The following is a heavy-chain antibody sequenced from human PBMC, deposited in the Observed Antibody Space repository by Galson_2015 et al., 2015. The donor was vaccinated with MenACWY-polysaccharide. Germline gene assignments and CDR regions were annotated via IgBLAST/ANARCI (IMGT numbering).Heavy chain of an antibody. D-gene: IGHD2-21*01. Sequence: SCKASGYKFTSYDISWVRQATGQGLEWMGWMNPNSGNTGYAQKFQGRVTMTSNSAMTTAYMELSSLRSEDTAVYYCARIIARKHTFADSWGQGTLVTVSS. CDR2: MNPNSGNT. CDR3: ARIIARKHTFADS. CDR1: GYKFTSYD. V-gene: IGHV1-8*01. J-gene: IGHJ4*02.